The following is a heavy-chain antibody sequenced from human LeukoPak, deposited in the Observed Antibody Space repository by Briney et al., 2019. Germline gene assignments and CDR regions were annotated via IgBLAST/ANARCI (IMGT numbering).Heavy chain of an antibody. V-gene: IGHV3-23*01. Sequence: GGSLRLSCAASGFTFSSYAMSWVRQPPGKGLEWVSTISVASITFYADSVKGRFTISRDNSRNTVYLQMTSLRADDTAVYYCADYGASGVRNNFYWGQGTLVTVSS. CDR1: GFTFSSYA. CDR3: ADYGASGVRNNFY. D-gene: IGHD3-10*01. J-gene: IGHJ4*02. CDR2: ISVASIT.